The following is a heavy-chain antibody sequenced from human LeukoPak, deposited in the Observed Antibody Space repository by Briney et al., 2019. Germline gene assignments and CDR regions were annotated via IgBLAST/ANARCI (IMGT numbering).Heavy chain of an antibody. CDR3: ARVSSGYYGGPHFDY. D-gene: IGHD3-22*01. CDR1: GYTLTGYY. V-gene: IGHV1-2*02. CDR2: INPNSGGT. Sequence: ASVKVSCKASGYTLTGYYMHWGRQAPGQGLEWMGWINPNSGGTNYAQKFQGRVTMTRDTSISTAYMELSRLRSDDTAVYYCARVSSGYYGGPHFDYWGQGTLVTVSS. J-gene: IGHJ4*02.